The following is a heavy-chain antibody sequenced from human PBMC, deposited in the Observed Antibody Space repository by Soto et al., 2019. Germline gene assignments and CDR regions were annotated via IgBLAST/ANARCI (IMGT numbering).Heavy chain of an antibody. CDR1: GLTFSRYA. CDR2: ISGSGGST. Sequence: EVQLLESGGGLVQPGGSLRLSCAASGLTFSRYAMNWVRQAPGKGLEWVSSISGSGGSTYYADSVKGRFTISRDNSKNRRYLQLSDLIAEDTAVYYCAKYLPGAGGDLGLWGRGTLVTVSS. CDR3: AKYLPGAGGDLGL. J-gene: IGHJ2*01. V-gene: IGHV3-23*01. D-gene: IGHD7-27*01.